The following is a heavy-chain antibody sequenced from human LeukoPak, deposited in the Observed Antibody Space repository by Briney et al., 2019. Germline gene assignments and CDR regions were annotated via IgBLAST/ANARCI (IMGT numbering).Heavy chain of an antibody. CDR2: INHSGST. CDR3: ARRDYCTSSSCYESYNWFDP. D-gene: IGHD2-2*01. CDR1: GGSFSGYY. V-gene: IGHV4-34*01. J-gene: IGHJ5*02. Sequence: SETLCLTCAVYGGSFSGYYWSWIRQPPGKGLEWIGEINHSGSTNYSPSLKSRVTISVDTSNNQFSLKLTSVTAADTAMYYCARRDYCTSSSCYESYNWFDPWGQGNLVTVSS.